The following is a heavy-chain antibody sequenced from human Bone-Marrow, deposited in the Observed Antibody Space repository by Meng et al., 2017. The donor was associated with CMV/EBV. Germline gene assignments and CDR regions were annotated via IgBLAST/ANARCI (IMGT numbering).Heavy chain of an antibody. CDR2: INPNSGGT. J-gene: IGHJ6*02. D-gene: IGHD2-15*01. V-gene: IGHV1-2*02. Sequence: ASVKVSCKASGGTFSSYAISWVRQAPGQGLEWMGWINPNSGGTNYAQKFQGRVTMTRDTSISKAYMELRSLRSDDTAVYYCARVPSYCSGGSCWQNGMDGWGQGTTVTVSS. CDR1: GGTFSSYA. CDR3: ARVPSYCSGGSCWQNGMDG.